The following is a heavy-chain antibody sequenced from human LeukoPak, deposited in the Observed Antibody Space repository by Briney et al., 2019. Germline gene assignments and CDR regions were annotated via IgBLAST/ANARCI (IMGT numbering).Heavy chain of an antibody. Sequence: SETLSLTCAVYGGSFSGYYWSWIRQPPGKGLEWIGEINHSGSTNYNPSLKSRVTISVDTSKNQFSLKLSSVTAADTAVYYCARRDSSVWYLDYWGQGTLVTVSS. D-gene: IGHD6-19*01. CDR1: GGSFSGYY. CDR3: ARRDSSVWYLDY. J-gene: IGHJ4*02. V-gene: IGHV4-34*01. CDR2: INHSGST.